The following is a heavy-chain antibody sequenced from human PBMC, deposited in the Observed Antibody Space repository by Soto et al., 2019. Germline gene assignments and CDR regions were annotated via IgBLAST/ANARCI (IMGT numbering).Heavy chain of an antibody. CDR1: GFSFSNHG. CDR2: ISYDGNAK. Sequence: GGSLRLSCAASGFSFSNHGMQWVRQAPGKGLEWVAVISYDGNAKYYTDSVKGRFTISRDNSQSTLFLQMESLRPEDAAVYYCAKDHKVSGGFHGSLNYYYGMDVWGQGTTVTVSS. J-gene: IGHJ6*02. D-gene: IGHD3-10*01. V-gene: IGHV3-30*18. CDR3: AKDHKVSGGFHGSLNYYYGMDV.